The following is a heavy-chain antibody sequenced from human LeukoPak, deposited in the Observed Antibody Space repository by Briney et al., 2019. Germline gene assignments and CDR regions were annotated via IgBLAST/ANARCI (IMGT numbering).Heavy chain of an antibody. CDR2: IYYTGST. CDR3: ARSSVGTFDY. CDR1: GGSITSYY. V-gene: IGHV4-59*01. D-gene: IGHD5/OR15-5a*01. J-gene: IGHJ4*02. Sequence: PSETLSLTCTVSGGSITSYYWSWIRQPPGKGLEWIEYIYYTGSTNCNPSLNSRVTISIDTSKNQFSLKLSSVTAADTAVYYCARSSVGTFDYWGQGTLVTVSS.